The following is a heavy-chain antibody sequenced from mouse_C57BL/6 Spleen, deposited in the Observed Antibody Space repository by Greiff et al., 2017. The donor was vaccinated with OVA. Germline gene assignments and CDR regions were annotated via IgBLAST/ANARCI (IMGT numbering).Heavy chain of an antibody. CDR2: IDPSDSYT. CDR3: AGYYSWFAY. J-gene: IGHJ3*01. CDR1: GYTFTSYW. Sequence: VQLQQPGAELVKPGASVKLSCKASGYTFTSYWMQWVKQRPGQGLEWIGEIDPSDSYTNYNQKFKGKATLTVDTSSSTAYMQLSSLTSEDSAVYYCAGYYSWFAYWGQGTLVTVSA. D-gene: IGHD2-3*01. V-gene: IGHV1-50*01.